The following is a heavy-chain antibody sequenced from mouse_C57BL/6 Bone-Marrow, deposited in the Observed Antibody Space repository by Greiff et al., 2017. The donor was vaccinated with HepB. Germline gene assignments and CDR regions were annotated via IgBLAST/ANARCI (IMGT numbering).Heavy chain of an antibody. J-gene: IGHJ4*01. V-gene: IGHV5-9-1*02. CDR2: ISSGGDYI. D-gene: IGHD1-1*01. Sequence: EVMLVESGEGLVKPGGSLKLSCAASGFTFSSYAMSWVRQTPEKRLEWVAYISSGGDYIYYADTVKGRFTISRDNARNTLYLQMSSLKSEDTAMYYCTRAYGSSYCAMDYWGQGTSVTVSS. CDR1: GFTFSSYA. CDR3: TRAYGSSYCAMDY.